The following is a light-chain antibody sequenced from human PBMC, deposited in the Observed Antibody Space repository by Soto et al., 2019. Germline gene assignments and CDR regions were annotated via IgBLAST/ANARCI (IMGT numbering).Light chain of an antibody. CDR1: QSVGSN. CDR3: QQYNNWPGLT. Sequence: EIVMRQSPAALSMSPGERTTLSCRASQSVGSNLAWYQQKPGQAPRLLIYGASTRATGIPARFSGSGSGTEFTLTISSLQSEDFAVYYCQQYNNWPGLTFGGGTKVEI. CDR2: GAS. J-gene: IGKJ4*01. V-gene: IGKV3-15*01.